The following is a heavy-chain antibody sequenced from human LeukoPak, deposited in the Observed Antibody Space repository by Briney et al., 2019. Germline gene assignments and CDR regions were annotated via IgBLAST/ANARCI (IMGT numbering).Heavy chain of an antibody. CDR2: IWYDGSNK. Sequence: GGSLRLSCAASGFTFSSYGMHWVRQAPGKGLEWVAVIWYDGSNKYYADSVKGRFTISRDNSKNTLYLQMNSLRAEDTAVYYCARDSVYSSGPVPDYWGQGTLVTVSS. J-gene: IGHJ4*02. CDR1: GFTFSSYG. D-gene: IGHD6-19*01. V-gene: IGHV3-33*01. CDR3: ARDSVYSSGPVPDY.